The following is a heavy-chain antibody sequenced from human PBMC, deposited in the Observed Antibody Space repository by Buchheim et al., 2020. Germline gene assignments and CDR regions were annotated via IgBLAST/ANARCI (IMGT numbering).Heavy chain of an antibody. CDR2: ISYSSNTI. CDR1: GFTFSSYS. V-gene: IGHV3-48*01. Sequence: EVQLVESGGGLVQPGGSLRLSCAASGFTFSSYSMSWVRQAPGKGLEFISYISYSSNTIYYADSAKGRSTISRDNAKNSLYLQMNSLRVKDTAVYYCARVTGYCSSGSCSLGYWGQGTL. J-gene: IGHJ4*02. CDR3: ARVTGYCSSGSCSLGY. D-gene: IGHD2-15*01.